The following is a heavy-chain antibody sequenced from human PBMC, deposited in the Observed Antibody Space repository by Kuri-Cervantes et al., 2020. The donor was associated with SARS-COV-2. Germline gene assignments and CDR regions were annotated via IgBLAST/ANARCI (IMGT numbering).Heavy chain of an antibody. V-gene: IGHV3-64D*08. D-gene: IGHD1-14*01. J-gene: IGHJ4*02. CDR3: ARGLRKYYFDY. CDR2: ISSNGGST. CDR1: GFTFSSYA. Sequence: GGSLRLSCSASGFTFSSYAMHWVRQAPGKGLEYVSAISSNGGSTYYADSVKGRFTISRDNSKNTLYLQMSSLRAEDTAVYYCARGLRKYYFDYWGQGTLVTVSS.